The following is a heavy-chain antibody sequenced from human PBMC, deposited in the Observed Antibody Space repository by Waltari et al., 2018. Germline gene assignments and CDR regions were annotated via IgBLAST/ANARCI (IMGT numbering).Heavy chain of an antibody. J-gene: IGHJ5*02. Sequence: EVQLVESGGGLVQPGGSLRLPCAASGFTFSSYSMTWVRQAPGKGLEWVANIKEDGTEKKYVDSGKGRFTISRDNAKNSLYLEMNSLRVEDTAVYYCARGRYVPGPWGQGTLVTVSS. D-gene: IGHD3-10*02. CDR1: GFTFSSYS. V-gene: IGHV3-7*03. CDR2: IKEDGTEK. CDR3: ARGRYVPGP.